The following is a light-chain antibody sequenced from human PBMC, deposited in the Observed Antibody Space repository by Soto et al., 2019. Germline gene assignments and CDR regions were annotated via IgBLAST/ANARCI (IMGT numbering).Light chain of an antibody. CDR2: GAS. J-gene: IGKJ5*01. CDR1: QSVSSSY. Sequence: EIVLTQSPGTLSLSPGERATLSCRASQSVSSSYLAWYQQKPGQAPRLLIYGASSRATGIPDRFSGSGSGTDFTLTISRLEPEDFAVYYCQQYNNWPPGFGQGTRLEIK. CDR3: QQYNNWPPG. V-gene: IGKV3-20*01.